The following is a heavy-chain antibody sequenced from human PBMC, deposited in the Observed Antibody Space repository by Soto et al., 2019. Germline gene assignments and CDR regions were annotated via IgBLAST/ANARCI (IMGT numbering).Heavy chain of an antibody. CDR3: ARDTDYYDSSGYYYPSALFDY. CDR2: IIPIFGTA. J-gene: IGHJ4*02. Sequence: QVQLVQSGAEVKKRGSSVKVSCKASGGTFSSYAISWVRQAPGQGLEWMGGIIPIFGTANYAQKFQGRVTITADESTSTAYMELSSLRSEDTAVYYCARDTDYYDSSGYYYPSALFDYWGQGTLVTVSS. V-gene: IGHV1-69*01. CDR1: GGTFSSYA. D-gene: IGHD3-22*01.